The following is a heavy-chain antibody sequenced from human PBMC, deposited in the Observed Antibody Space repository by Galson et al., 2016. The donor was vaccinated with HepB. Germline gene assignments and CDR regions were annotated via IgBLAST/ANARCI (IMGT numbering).Heavy chain of an antibody. V-gene: IGHV1-69*13. CDR1: GCIFSTFG. Sequence: SVKVSCKASGCIFSTFGISWVRQAPGQGLEWMGGIIPMFRTPTYAQKFQGRVAITADEGTRTAYMDLSSLRPEDTALYYCARVADYGDAYYYYAMDVWGPGTTVTVSS. CDR3: ARVADYGDAYYYYAMDV. D-gene: IGHD4-17*01. J-gene: IGHJ6*02. CDR2: IIPMFRTP.